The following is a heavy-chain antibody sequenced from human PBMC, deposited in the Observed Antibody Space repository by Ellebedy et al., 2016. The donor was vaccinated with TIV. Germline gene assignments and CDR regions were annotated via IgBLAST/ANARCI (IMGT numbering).Heavy chain of an antibody. CDR1: GLIVRDNY. CDR2: TSSDGRT. Sequence: GGSLRLSCAASGLIVRDNYMSWIREAPGKGLEWVSVTSSDGRTYFADSLKGRVSISRDNSKNTLYLEMNSRRADDTAVYYCARVLGRSSGYGMDVWGQGTTVTVSS. CDR3: ARVLGRSSGYGMDV. V-gene: IGHV3-53*01. D-gene: IGHD6-6*01. J-gene: IGHJ6*02.